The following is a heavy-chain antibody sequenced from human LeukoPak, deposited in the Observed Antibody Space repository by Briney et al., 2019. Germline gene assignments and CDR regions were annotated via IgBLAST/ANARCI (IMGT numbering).Heavy chain of an antibody. CDR2: IWNDGADK. J-gene: IGHJ4*02. CDR3: ARDRSRCLDK. D-gene: IGHD6-19*01. Sequence: GGSLRLSCAASGFTFSGYGMHWVRQAPGKGLEWVAVIWNDGADKNYADSVKGRITISRDNSKNTLYLQMNSLRAEDTAVYYCARDRSRCLDKWGQGTLDTLSS. CDR1: GFTFSGYG. V-gene: IGHV3-33*01.